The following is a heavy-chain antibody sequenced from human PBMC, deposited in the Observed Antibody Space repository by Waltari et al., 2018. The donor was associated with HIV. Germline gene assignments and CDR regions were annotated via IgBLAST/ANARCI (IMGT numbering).Heavy chain of an antibody. J-gene: IGHJ4*02. Sequence: DVQLDESGGGVVQPGGSVRLSCVGSGFTFDYYWLIWIRQTPGKGLEWLASIKEDGTEEYYVDSVKGRFTVSRENPKKSIFLHMTGLRVDDTATYYCARGLIFCNNGVCYRDEFDFWGQGTLVIVSS. CDR1: GFTFDYYW. CDR2: IKEDGTEE. CDR3: ARGLIFCNNGVCYRDEFDF. V-gene: IGHV3-7*03. D-gene: IGHD2-8*01.